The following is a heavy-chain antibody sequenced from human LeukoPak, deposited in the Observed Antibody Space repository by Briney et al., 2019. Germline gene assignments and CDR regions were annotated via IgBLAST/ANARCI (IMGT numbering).Heavy chain of an antibody. J-gene: IGHJ4*02. CDR2: IYSGGST. CDR3: ARDGYTFGYGTLDY. CDR1: GLTVSSNY. V-gene: IGHV3-66*01. Sequence: GGSLRLSCAASGLTVSSNYMSWVRQAPGKGLEWVSVIYSGGSTNYADSVKGRFTISRDNSKNTLYLQMNSLRAEDTAVYYCARDGYTFGYGTLDYWGQGTLVTVSP. D-gene: IGHD5-18*01.